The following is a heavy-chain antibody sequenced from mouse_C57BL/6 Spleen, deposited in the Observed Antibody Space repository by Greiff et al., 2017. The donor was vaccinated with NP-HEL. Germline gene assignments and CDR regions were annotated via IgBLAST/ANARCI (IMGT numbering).Heavy chain of an antibody. CDR2: ISRGSSTI. J-gene: IGHJ2*01. Sequence: EVKLVESGGGLVKPGGSLKLSCAASGFTFSDYGMHWVRQAPEKGLEWVAYISRGSSTIYYADTVKGRFTISRDNAKNTLFLQMTSLRSEDTAMYYCARGRYYGSIDYWGQGTTLTVSS. CDR1: GFTFSDYG. CDR3: ARGRYYGSIDY. D-gene: IGHD1-1*01. V-gene: IGHV5-17*01.